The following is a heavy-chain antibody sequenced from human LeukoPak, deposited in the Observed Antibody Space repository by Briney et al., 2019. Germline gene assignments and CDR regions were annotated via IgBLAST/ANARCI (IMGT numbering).Heavy chain of an antibody. CDR1: GFTFSSYS. CDR2: ISSSSSYI. J-gene: IGHJ4*02. Sequence: GGSLRLSCAASGFTFSSYSMYWVRQAPGKGLEWVSSISSSSSYIYYADSVKGRFTISRDNAKNSLYLQMNSLRAEDTAVYYCANYDSSGYRDYWGQGTLVTVSS. V-gene: IGHV3-21*01. CDR3: ANYDSSGYRDY. D-gene: IGHD3-22*01.